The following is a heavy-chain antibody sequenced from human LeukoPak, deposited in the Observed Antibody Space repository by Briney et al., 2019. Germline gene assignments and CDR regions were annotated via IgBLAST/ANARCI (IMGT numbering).Heavy chain of an antibody. CDR1: GGSISSGGYY. J-gene: IGHJ4*02. CDR3: VGQCPGLSYCFDY. CDR2: IYYSGST. Sequence: SQTLSLTCTVSGGSISSGGYYWSWIRQHPGKGLEWIGYIYYSGSTYYNPSLKSRVTISVDASENQFSLKLSSVTAADTAVYYCVGQCPGLSYCFDYWGQGTLVTVSS. V-gene: IGHV4-31*03. D-gene: IGHD3-10*01.